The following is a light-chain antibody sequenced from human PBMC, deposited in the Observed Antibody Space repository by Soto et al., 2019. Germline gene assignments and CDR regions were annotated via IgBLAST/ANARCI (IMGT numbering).Light chain of an antibody. J-gene: IGLJ1*01. Sequence: QSVLTQPASVSGSPGQSITISCTGISSDVGGYNYVSWYQQHPGKAPKLIIYDVSNRPSGVSNRFSGSKSGNTASLTISGLQAEDEADYYCISYTSSSTRVFGTGTKVTVL. CDR3: ISYTSSSTRV. CDR1: SSDVGGYNY. CDR2: DVS. V-gene: IGLV2-14*01.